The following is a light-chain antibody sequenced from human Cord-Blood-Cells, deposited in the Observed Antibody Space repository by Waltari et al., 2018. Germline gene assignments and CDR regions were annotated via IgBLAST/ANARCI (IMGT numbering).Light chain of an antibody. CDR2: EVS. J-gene: IGLJ1*01. Sequence: QSALTQPPSASGSPGQSVTISCTGTSSDVGGYNYASGYQQHPGKAPKLMIYEVSKRPSGVPDRFSGSKSGNTASLTVSGLQAEDEADYYCSSYAGSNNFVFGTGTKVTVL. V-gene: IGLV2-8*01. CDR3: SSYAGSNNFV. CDR1: SSDVGGYNY.